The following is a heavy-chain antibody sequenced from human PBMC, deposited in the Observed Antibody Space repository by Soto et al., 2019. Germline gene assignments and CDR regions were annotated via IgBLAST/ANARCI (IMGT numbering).Heavy chain of an antibody. J-gene: IGHJ4*02. CDR3: AKALWFGVVLSGGYFDY. D-gene: IGHD3-10*01. V-gene: IGHV3-23*01. Sequence: PGGSLRLSCAASGFTFSSYAMGWVRQTPGKGLEWVPAISGTGDRTFYADSVKGRFTISRDNSKKMSSLQMNSLRAEDTAVYYCAKALWFGVVLSGGYFDYWGQGTLVTVSS. CDR1: GFTFSSYA. CDR2: ISGTGDRT.